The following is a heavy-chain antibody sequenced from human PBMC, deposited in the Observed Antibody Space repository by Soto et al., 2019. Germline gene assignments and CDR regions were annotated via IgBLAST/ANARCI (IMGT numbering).Heavy chain of an antibody. CDR2: ILGGDGRT. V-gene: IGHV3-23*01. CDR1: GFTFRSYT. D-gene: IGHD3-16*01. CDR3: PRGGNWFDP. Sequence: GGSLRLSCVASGFTFRSYTMSWVRQAPGKGLEWVSSILGGDGRTYYADSVKGRFTISRDNSKNTLYLQMNSLRAEDTAVYYCPRGGNWFDPWGQGTLVTVSS. J-gene: IGHJ5*02.